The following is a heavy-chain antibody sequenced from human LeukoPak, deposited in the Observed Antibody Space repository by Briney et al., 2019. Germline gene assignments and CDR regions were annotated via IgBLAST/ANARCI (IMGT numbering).Heavy chain of an antibody. CDR3: TRLAYGDFRFDP. CDR2: IKTKVDGYAT. V-gene: IGHV3-73*01. D-gene: IGHD4-17*01. Sequence: GGSLRLSCAASGFTFSASAMHWVRQASGKGLEWVGRIKTKVDGYATAYAASVKGRFIISRDDSKNTAYLQMNSLKTEDTAMYFCTRLAYGDFRFDPWGQGTLVTVSS. CDR1: GFTFSASA. J-gene: IGHJ5*02.